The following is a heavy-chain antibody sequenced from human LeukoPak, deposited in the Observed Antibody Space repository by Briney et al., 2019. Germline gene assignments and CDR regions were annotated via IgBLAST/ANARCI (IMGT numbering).Heavy chain of an antibody. D-gene: IGHD2-2*02. J-gene: IGHJ6*03. Sequence: PGGSLRLSCAASGFTFSSYAMSWVRQAPGKGLEWVSAISGSGGSTYYADSVKGRFTISRDNSKDTLYLQTNSLRAEDTAVYYCAKGRVVPAAIDYYYYYYMDVWGKGTTVTVSS. CDR1: GFTFSSYA. CDR2: ISGSGGST. V-gene: IGHV3-23*01. CDR3: AKGRVVPAAIDYYYYYYMDV.